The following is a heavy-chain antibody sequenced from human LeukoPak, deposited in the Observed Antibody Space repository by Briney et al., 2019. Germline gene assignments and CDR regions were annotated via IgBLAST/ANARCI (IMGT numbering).Heavy chain of an antibody. CDR2: IKQDGSEK. D-gene: IGHD6-6*01. CDR1: GFTFSSYW. CDR3: AREYSSFWVYYFDY. J-gene: IGHJ4*02. Sequence: GGSLRLSCAASGFTFSSYWMSWVRQAPGKGLEWVANIKQDGSEKYYVDSVKGRFTISRDNAKNSLYLQMNSLRAEDTAVYYCAREYSSFWVYYFDYWGQGTLVTVSS. V-gene: IGHV3-7*01.